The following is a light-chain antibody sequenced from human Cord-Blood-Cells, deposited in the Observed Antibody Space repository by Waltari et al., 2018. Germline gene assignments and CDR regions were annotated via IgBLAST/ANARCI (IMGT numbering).Light chain of an antibody. J-gene: IGLJ1*01. CDR2: DVS. V-gene: IGLV2-14*01. CDR3: SSYTSSSTYV. Sequence: QSALTPPASVSGSPGQSITIPYSGTSSDVGGYNYVSWYQQHPGKAPKLMIYDVSNRPSGVSNRFSGSKSGNTASLTISGLQAEDEADYYCSSYTSSSTYVFGTGTKVTVL. CDR1: SSDVGGYNY.